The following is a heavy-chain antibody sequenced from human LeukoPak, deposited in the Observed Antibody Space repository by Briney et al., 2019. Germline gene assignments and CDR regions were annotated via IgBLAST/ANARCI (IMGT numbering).Heavy chain of an antibody. CDR2: IYPSDSDT. Sequence: GESLKISCKGSGYSFTSYWIGWVRLMPGKDLEWVGFIYPSDSDTRYSPSFQGQVTISADKSISTAYLQWSSLKASDTAMYSCARRSSGWSFNYWGQGALVTVSS. CDR3: ARRSSGWSFNY. J-gene: IGHJ4*02. CDR1: GYSFTSYW. D-gene: IGHD6-19*01. V-gene: IGHV5-51*01.